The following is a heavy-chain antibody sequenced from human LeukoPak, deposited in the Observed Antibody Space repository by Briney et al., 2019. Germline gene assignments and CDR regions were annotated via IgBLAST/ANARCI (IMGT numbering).Heavy chain of an antibody. CDR3: ARAGAMVRGVIILSGYDY. J-gene: IGHJ4*02. D-gene: IGHD3-10*01. CDR2: IYYSGST. V-gene: IGHV4-31*11. CDR1: GGSISSGGYY. Sequence: SQTLSLTCAVSGGSISSGGYYWSWIRQHPGKGLEWIGYIYYSGSTYYNPSLKSRVTISVDTSKNQFSLKLSSVTAADTAVYYCARAGAMVRGVIILSGYDYWGQGTLVTVSS.